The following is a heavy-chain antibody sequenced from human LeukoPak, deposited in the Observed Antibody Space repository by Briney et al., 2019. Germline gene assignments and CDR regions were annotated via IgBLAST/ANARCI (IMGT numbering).Heavy chain of an antibody. CDR2: INHSGST. CDR3: ASVVSPARPPYYYYMDV. J-gene: IGHJ6*03. V-gene: IGHV4-34*01. D-gene: IGHD6-6*01. Sequence: SETLSLTCAVYGGSFSRYYWSWIRQPPGKGLEWIGEINHSGSTNYNPSLKSRVTISVDTSKNQFSLKLSSVTAADTAVYYCASVVSPARPPYYYYMDVWGKGTTVTVSS. CDR1: GGSFSRYY.